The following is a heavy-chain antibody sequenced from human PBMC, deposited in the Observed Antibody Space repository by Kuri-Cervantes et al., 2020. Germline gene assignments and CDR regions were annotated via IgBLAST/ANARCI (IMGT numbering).Heavy chain of an antibody. CDR1: GYTFTSYG. J-gene: IGHJ4*02. D-gene: IGHD1-26*01. CDR3: ARDAVSATTARVFDY. CDR2: ISAYNGNT. V-gene: IGHV1-18*01. Sequence: ASVTVSCKAPGYTFTSYGTSWVRQAPGQGLEWMGWISAYNGNTKYAQKLQGRVTMTTDTSTSTAYMELRSLRSDDTAVYYCARDAVSATTARVFDYWGQGTLVTVSS.